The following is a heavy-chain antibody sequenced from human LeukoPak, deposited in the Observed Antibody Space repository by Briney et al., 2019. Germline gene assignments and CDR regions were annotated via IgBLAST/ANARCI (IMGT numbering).Heavy chain of an antibody. J-gene: IGHJ4*02. D-gene: IGHD5-18*01. CDR3: ARDLAQLWPSGNFDY. CDR2: ISSSSSYI. Sequence: GGSLRLSCAASGFTFSSYSMNWVRQAPGKGLEWVPSISSSSSYIYYADSVKGRFTISRDNAKNSLYLQMNSLRAEDTAVYYCARDLAQLWPSGNFDYWGQGTLVTVSS. V-gene: IGHV3-21*01. CDR1: GFTFSSYS.